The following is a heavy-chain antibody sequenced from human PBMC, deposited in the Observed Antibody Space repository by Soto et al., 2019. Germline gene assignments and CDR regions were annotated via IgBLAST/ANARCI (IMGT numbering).Heavy chain of an antibody. Sequence: GGSLRLSCAASGFTFSTYAMSWARQAPGKGPEWVSSISGSGAGTYYADSVKGRFTISRDNAKKMVYLQMNGLRADDTAVYYCAKEALTVAGNNFDSWGQGTLVTVSS. J-gene: IGHJ4*02. CDR1: GFTFSTYA. CDR3: AKEALTVAGNNFDS. CDR2: ISGSGAGT. V-gene: IGHV3-23*01. D-gene: IGHD6-19*01.